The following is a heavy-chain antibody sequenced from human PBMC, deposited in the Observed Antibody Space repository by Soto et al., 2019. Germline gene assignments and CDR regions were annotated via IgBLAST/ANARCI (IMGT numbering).Heavy chain of an antibody. Sequence: PSETLSLTCAVYGGSFSGYYWSWIRKPPGKGLEWIGEINHSGSTNYNPSLKSRVTISVDTSKNQFSLKLSSVTAADTAVYYCARVRGSGSYYNGKTYYYYYGMDVWGQGTTVTVS. V-gene: IGHV4-34*01. CDR2: INHSGST. J-gene: IGHJ6*02. CDR1: GGSFSGYY. CDR3: ARVRGSGSYYNGKTYYYYYGMDV. D-gene: IGHD3-10*01.